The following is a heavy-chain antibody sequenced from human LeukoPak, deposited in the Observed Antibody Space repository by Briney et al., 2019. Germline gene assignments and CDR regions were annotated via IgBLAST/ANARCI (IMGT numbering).Heavy chain of an antibody. J-gene: IGHJ3*02. CDR3: TRDGEGRYYDSSGLYAFDI. Sequence: SVKVSCKASGGTFSSYAISWVRQAPGQGLEWMGGIIPIFGTANYAQKFQGRVTITTDESTSTAYMELSSLRSEDTAVYYCTRDGEGRYYDSSGLYAFDIWGQGTMVTVSS. V-gene: IGHV1-69*05. CDR2: IIPIFGTA. D-gene: IGHD3-22*01. CDR1: GGTFSSYA.